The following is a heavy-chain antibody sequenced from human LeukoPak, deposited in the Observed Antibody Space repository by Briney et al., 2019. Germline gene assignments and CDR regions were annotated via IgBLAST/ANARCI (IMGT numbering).Heavy chain of an antibody. D-gene: IGHD2-2*01. V-gene: IGHV1-18*01. CDR2: ISAYNGNT. Sequence: ASVKVSCKASGYTFTSYGISWVRQAPGQGLEWMGWISAYNGNTNYAQKLQGRVTMTTDTSTSTAYMELRSLRSDDTAVYYCARRSRVYCSSTSCPYYYYYMDVWGKGTTVTVSS. CDR1: GYTFTSYG. J-gene: IGHJ6*03. CDR3: ARRSRVYCSSTSCPYYYYYMDV.